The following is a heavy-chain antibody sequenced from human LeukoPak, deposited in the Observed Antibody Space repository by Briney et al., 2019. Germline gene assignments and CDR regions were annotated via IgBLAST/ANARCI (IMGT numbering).Heavy chain of an antibody. D-gene: IGHD3-22*01. J-gene: IGHJ4*02. CDR1: GYSFTSYW. V-gene: IGHV5-51*01. Sequence: GESLKISCKGSGYSFTSYWIGWVRQMPGKGLEWMGIIYPGDSDTRYSPSFQGQVTISADKSISTAYLQWSSLKASDTAMYYCVRRPSDYYDSSGSNTEVWGQGTLVTVSS. CDR2: IYPGDSDT. CDR3: VRRPSDYYDSSGSNTEV.